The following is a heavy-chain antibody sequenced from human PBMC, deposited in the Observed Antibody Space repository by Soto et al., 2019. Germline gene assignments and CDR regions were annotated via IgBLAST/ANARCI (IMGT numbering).Heavy chain of an antibody. Sequence: SVKVSCKASGGTVSSYAISWVRQAPGQGLEWMGGIIPIFGTANYAQKFQGRVTITADESTSTAYMELSSLRSEDTAVYYCASGYSNYAYGMDVWGQGTTVTVSS. V-gene: IGHV1-69*13. J-gene: IGHJ6*02. CDR2: IIPIFGTA. D-gene: IGHD4-4*01. CDR1: GGTVSSYA. CDR3: ASGYSNYAYGMDV.